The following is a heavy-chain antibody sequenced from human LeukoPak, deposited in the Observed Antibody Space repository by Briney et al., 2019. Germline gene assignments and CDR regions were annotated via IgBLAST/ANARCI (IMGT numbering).Heavy chain of an antibody. D-gene: IGHD2-15*01. V-gene: IGHV3-7*01. J-gene: IGHJ4*02. CDR3: ARVACSGQSCFSGFDY. CDR1: GFTFSSFW. CDR2: IKPDGSEK. Sequence: GGSLRLSCVVSGFTFSSFWMGWVRQAPGKGLEWVANIKPDGSEKFYVDSVKGRFTVSRDNAKNSLYLQLNSLRAEGTAVYYCARVACSGQSCFSGFDYWGQGTLVTVSS.